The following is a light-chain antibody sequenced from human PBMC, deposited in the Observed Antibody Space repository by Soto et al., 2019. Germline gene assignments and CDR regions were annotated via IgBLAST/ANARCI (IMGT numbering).Light chain of an antibody. CDR1: QSVSY. J-gene: IGKJ1*01. V-gene: IGKV3-20*01. Sequence: ETVLTQSPGTRSLSPGERVTLSGRGSQSVSYLAWYQQKPGQAPRLLIYGASSRATGIPDRFSGSGSGTDFTLTISRLEPEDFAVYYCQQYDSSPPSWTFGQGTTVEVK. CDR3: QQYDSSPPSWT. CDR2: GAS.